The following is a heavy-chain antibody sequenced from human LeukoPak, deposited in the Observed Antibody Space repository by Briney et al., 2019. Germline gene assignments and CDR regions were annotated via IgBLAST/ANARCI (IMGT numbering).Heavy chain of an antibody. CDR1: GYTFTSYY. D-gene: IGHD5-18*01. J-gene: IGHJ4*02. CDR3: ARGRFLGIQLWLPDY. Sequence: ASVKVSCKASGYTFTSYYMHWVRQAPGQGLEWMGIINPSGGSTSYAQKFQGRVTMTRDTSTSTVYMELSSLRSEDTAVYYCARGRFLGIQLWLPDYWGQGTLVTVSS. V-gene: IGHV1-46*01. CDR2: INPSGGST.